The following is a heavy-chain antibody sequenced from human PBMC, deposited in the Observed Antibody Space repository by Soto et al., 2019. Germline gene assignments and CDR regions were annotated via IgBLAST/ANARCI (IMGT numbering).Heavy chain of an antibody. J-gene: IGHJ4*02. CDR3: ARDRASGSFDY. V-gene: IGHV7-4-1*01. Sequence: ASVNVSWKGCGCSFDSHSINWLRQAAGQGLQWXGWINPNTGNPTYQQGFTGRFVFSVDTSVSTVYLQIFSLKADDSAVYYCARDRASGSFDYWGQGALVTVSS. CDR1: GCSFDSHS. CDR2: INPNTGNP. D-gene: IGHD1-26*01.